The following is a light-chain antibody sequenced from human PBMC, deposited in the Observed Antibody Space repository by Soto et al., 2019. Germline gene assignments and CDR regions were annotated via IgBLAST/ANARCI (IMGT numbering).Light chain of an antibody. CDR1: QTITTY. CDR3: QQSHSTPWT. J-gene: IGKJ1*01. V-gene: IGKV1-39*01. Sequence: DIQMTLSPSSLSASVGDRLTITCRASQTITTYLNWYQQKPGKAPQLLIYGASTLQSGVPSRFTGSGSGTDFTLTISSLQPEDFATYHCQQSHSTPWTFGQGTKVEIK. CDR2: GAS.